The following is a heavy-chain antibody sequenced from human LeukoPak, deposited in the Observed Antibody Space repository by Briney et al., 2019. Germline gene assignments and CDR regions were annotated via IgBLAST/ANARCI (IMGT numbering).Heavy chain of an antibody. CDR1: GFTFSDFY. V-gene: IGHV3-11*01. CDR3: ARGHIAVAGLIDY. D-gene: IGHD6-19*01. Sequence: GGSLRLSCTASGFTFSDFYMSWIRQAPGKGPEWISYITNTGKIVNYADSVKGRFTISGDNSKNTLYLQMNSLRAEDTAVYYCARGHIAVAGLIDYWGQGTLVTVSS. J-gene: IGHJ4*02. CDR2: ITNTGKIV.